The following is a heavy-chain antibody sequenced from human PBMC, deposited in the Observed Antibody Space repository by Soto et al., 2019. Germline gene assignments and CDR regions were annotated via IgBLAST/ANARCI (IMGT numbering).Heavy chain of an antibody. Sequence: EVQLLESGGDLVQPGGSLRLSCVVSGFTFTHYAMNWVRQAPGKGLEWVSAITGTDNTYYADSVQGRFTISRDSFESTSYLQMNSLKAEDTAVYYCAKVPWGSSRTGGFDYWGQGTLVTVSS. CDR2: ITGTDNT. V-gene: IGHV3-23*01. CDR1: GFTFTHYA. CDR3: AKVPWGSSRTGGFDY. J-gene: IGHJ4*02. D-gene: IGHD6-6*01.